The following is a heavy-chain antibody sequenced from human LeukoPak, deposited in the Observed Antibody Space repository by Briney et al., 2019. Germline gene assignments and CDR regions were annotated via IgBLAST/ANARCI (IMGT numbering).Heavy chain of an antibody. J-gene: IGHJ6*03. CDR3: ARGTVVPAATRYYYYYYMDV. CDR1: GGTFSSYA. CDR2: IIPIFGTA. V-gene: IGHV1-69*05. D-gene: IGHD2-2*01. Sequence: SVKVSCKASGGTFSSYAISWVRQAPGQGLEWMGGIIPIFGTANYAQKFQGRVTITTDESTSTAYMELSSLRSEDTAVCYCARGTVVPAATRYYYYYYMDVWGKGTTVTVSS.